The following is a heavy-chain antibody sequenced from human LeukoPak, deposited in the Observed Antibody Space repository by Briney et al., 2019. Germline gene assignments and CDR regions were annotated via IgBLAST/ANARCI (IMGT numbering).Heavy chain of an antibody. D-gene: IGHD5-12*01. CDR1: GESFSGYY. Sequence: SETLSLTCAVYGESFSGYYWTWIRHPPGRGLEWIGEVNASGSSSYNPSLKSRVTMSIDTSKNQFSLRLTSVTAADTAVYYCARAIVPATAGYFSYMDVWGKGTTVTVSS. J-gene: IGHJ6*03. V-gene: IGHV4-34*01. CDR2: VNASGSS. CDR3: ARAIVPATAGYFSYMDV.